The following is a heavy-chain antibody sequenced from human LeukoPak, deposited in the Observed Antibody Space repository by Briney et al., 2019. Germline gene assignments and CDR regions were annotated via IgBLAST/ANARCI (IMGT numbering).Heavy chain of an antibody. D-gene: IGHD2-15*01. CDR1: GLNFRASW. V-gene: IGHV3-7*01. CDR3: ARDPDSNSFDY. CDR2: ISYDGTVK. J-gene: IGHJ4*02. Sequence: SRGSLRLSRTASGLNFRASWMSWVRQSPGKGLEFLANISYDGTVKNSVDPVKGRFTISRNNPKNSPYLHMDIRRADDSAVNYVARDPDSNSFDYWGKGVLVTVSP.